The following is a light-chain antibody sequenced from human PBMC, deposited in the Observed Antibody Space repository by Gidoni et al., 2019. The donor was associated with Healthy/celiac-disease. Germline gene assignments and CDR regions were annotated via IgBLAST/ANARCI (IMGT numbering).Light chain of an antibody. CDR3: QVWDSSSDHLV. J-gene: IGLJ1*01. CDR1: NIGSNS. CDR2: DDS. Sequence: SYVLTQPPSGSVARGQTARITCGGNNIGSNSVHWYQQKPGQAPVLFVYDDSDRPSGIPERFSGSNSGNTATLTISRVEAGDEADYYCQVWDSSSDHLVFGTGTKVTVL. V-gene: IGLV3-21*02.